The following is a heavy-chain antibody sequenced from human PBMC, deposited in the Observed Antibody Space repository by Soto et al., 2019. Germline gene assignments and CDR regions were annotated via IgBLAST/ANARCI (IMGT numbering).Heavy chain of an antibody. CDR3: AIPEYITGRGVSSFDI. J-gene: IGHJ3*02. V-gene: IGHV3-48*01. CDR2: ISSSSSTI. D-gene: IGHD1-20*01. CDR1: GFTFSSYS. Sequence: EVQLVESGGGLVQPGGSLRLSCAASGFTFSSYSMNWVRQAPGKGLEWVSYISSSSSTIYYADSVKGRFTISRDNAKNSLYLQMNSLRAEDTAVYYCAIPEYITGRGVSSFDIWGQGTMVTVSS.